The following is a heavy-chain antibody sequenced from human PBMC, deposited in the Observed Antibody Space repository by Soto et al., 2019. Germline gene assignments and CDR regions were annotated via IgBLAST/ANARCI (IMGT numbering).Heavy chain of an antibody. V-gene: IGHV1-69*06. D-gene: IGHD3-22*01. CDR1: GGTFSSYA. CDR2: IIPIFGTA. Sequence: SVKVSCKASGGTFSSYAISWVRQAPGQGLEWMGGIIPIFGTANYAQKFQGRVTITADKSTSTAYMELSSLRSEDTAVYYCARDPLDYYDSSGLFGYFDYWGQGTLVTVSS. CDR3: ARDPLDYYDSSGLFGYFDY. J-gene: IGHJ4*02.